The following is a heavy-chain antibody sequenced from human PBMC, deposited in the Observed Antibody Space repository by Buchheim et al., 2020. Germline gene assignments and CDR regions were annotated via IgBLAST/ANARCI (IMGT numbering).Heavy chain of an antibody. D-gene: IGHD1-14*01. V-gene: IGHV3-74*01. CDR2: INSDGIST. J-gene: IGHJ4*02. CDR3: ARDNRNHYFDY. CDR1: GFTFSYYW. Sequence: EVQLVESGGGLVQPGGSLRLSCAASGFTFSYYWMHWVRQAPGKGLVWVSGINSDGISTYYADSVRGRFTISRDKAKKTLYLQMNSLRDEDTAVYYCARDNRNHYFDYWGQGAL.